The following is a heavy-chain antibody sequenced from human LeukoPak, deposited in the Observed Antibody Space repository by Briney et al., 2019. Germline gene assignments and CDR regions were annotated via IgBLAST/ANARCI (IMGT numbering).Heavy chain of an antibody. J-gene: IGHJ3*02. CDR2: ISTSNNYI. CDR1: GFTFSDYH. D-gene: IGHD5-24*01. CDR3: AKDSGVGMATTFSILDI. Sequence: GGSLRLSCVVSGFTFSDYHMNWVRQATGKGLEWVSSISTSNNYIYYEYSLTGRVTISRDNDKNSLYLQMNSLRAEDTAVYYCAKDSGVGMATTFSILDIWGQGTMVTVSS. V-gene: IGHV3-21*01.